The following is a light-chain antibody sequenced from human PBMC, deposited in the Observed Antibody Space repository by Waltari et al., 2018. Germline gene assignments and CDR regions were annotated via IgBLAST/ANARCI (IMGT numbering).Light chain of an antibody. CDR2: GGS. CDR3: HQYDSSPLT. CDR1: QTVTTTY. Sequence: IVLTQSPGTLSLSPGERATLSCRASQTVTTTYLAWYQQRPGQPPRLLIYGGSSRATGIPDRFSGSGSGTDFTLTISRLEPEDFAVYYCHQYDSSPLTFGGGTKVEI. V-gene: IGKV3-20*01. J-gene: IGKJ4*01.